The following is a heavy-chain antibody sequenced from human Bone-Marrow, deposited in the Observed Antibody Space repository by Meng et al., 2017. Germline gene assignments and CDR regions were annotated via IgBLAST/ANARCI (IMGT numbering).Heavy chain of an antibody. D-gene: IGHD3-22*01. CDR3: ARTTYYSDSGGYYVYYYDS. CDR2: IYYSGST. CDR1: GGSISSYY. J-gene: IGHJ4*02. V-gene: IGHV4-59*01. Sequence: SETLSLTCTVSGGSISSYYWSWIRKPPGKGLEWIGYIYYSGSTNYNPSLKCRVTISVDASKNQFSLKLSSVTAADTAVYYCARTTYYSDSGGYYVYYYDSWGQGTLVTVSS.